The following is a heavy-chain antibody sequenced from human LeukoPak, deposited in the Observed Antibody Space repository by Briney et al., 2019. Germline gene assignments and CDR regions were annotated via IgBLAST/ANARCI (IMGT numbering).Heavy chain of an antibody. CDR2: ISWNSGSI. Sequence: GGSLRLPCAASGFTFDDYAMHWVRQAPGKGLEWVSGISWNSGSIGYADSVKGRFTISRDNAKNSLYLQMNSLRAEDTALYYCAKDHGSGSFEDWFDPWGQGTLVTVSS. D-gene: IGHD3-10*01. CDR3: AKDHGSGSFEDWFDP. J-gene: IGHJ5*02. CDR1: GFTFDDYA. V-gene: IGHV3-9*01.